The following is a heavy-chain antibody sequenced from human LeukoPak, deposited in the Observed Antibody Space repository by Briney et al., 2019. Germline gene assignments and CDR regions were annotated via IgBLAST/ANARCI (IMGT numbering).Heavy chain of an antibody. V-gene: IGHV3-21*01. CDR1: GFTFSSYS. Sequence: GGSLRLSCAASGFTFSSYSMNWVRQAPGKGLEWVSSISSSSSYIYYADSVKGRSTISRDNAKNSLYLQMNSLRAEDTAVYYCARDDQTRDFDYWGQGTLVTVSS. CDR2: ISSSSSYI. J-gene: IGHJ4*02. CDR3: ARDDQTRDFDY. D-gene: IGHD3-10*01.